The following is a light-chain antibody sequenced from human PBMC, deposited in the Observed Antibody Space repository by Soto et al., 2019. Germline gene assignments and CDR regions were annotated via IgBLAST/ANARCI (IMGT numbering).Light chain of an antibody. CDR3: SSFSSTTTYA. CDR2: EVS. CDR1: SSDVGTYNY. J-gene: IGLJ1*01. Sequence: QSVLTQPASVSGSPGQSITISCTETSSDVGTYNYVSWYQHHPGEAPKLIIYEVSYRPSGVSNRFSGSKSGSTAYLTISGLQAEDESDYYCSSFSSTTTYAFGTGTKVTVL. V-gene: IGLV2-14*01.